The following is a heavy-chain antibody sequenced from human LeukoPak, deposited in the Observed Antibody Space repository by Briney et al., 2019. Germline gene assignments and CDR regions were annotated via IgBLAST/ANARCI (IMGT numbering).Heavy chain of an antibody. Sequence: ASVTVSFKASGYTFTSYGISWVRQAPGQGLEWMGWISAYNGNTNYAQKLQGRVTITTDTSTSTAYMELRSLRSDDTAVYYCARDPYSSSWYGFEFWFDPWGQGTLVTVSS. CDR2: ISAYNGNT. CDR3: ARDPYSSSWYGFEFWFDP. D-gene: IGHD6-13*01. J-gene: IGHJ5*02. CDR1: GYTFTSYG. V-gene: IGHV1-18*01.